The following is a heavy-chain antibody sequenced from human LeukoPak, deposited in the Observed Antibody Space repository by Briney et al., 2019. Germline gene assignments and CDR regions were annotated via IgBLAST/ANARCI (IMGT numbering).Heavy chain of an antibody. CDR1: GFTFSSYS. CDR3: AREGYCSSTSCFFDY. J-gene: IGHJ4*02. CDR2: ISSSSSTI. D-gene: IGHD2-2*01. V-gene: IGHV3-48*01. Sequence: GGSLRLSCAASGFTFSSYSMSWVRQAPGKGLEWVSYISSSSSTIYYADSVKGRFTISRDNAKNSLYLQMNSLRAEDTAVYYCAREGYCSSTSCFFDYWGQGTLVTVSS.